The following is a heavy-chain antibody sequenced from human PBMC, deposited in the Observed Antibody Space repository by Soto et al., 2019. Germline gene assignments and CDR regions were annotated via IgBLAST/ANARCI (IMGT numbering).Heavy chain of an antibody. CDR3: AKNQHAMAHDY. Sequence: VPLLDSGGGLVQPGGSLRLSCAASGFTFSNYAMSWVRQAPGKELEWVSSISSSGGSTDYADSVKGRFTISRDNSQNTLNLQMNSLRAEDTAIYFCAKNQHAMAHDYWGPGTLVTVSS. V-gene: IGHV3-23*01. J-gene: IGHJ4*02. D-gene: IGHD2-8*01. CDR2: ISSSGGST. CDR1: GFTFSNYA.